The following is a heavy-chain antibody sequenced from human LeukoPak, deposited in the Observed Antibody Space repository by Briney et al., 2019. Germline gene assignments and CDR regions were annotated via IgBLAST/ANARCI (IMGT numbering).Heavy chain of an antibody. Sequence: GTLRLSCAASGFTFSSYGMSWVRQPPGEGLEWIGEMYHSGSTNYNPSLMSRVTISVDKSKNQFSLIMRSVTVADTAVYYCARGAVGATSPLDAFDIWGQGTMVTVSS. V-gene: IGHV4-4*02. CDR2: MYHSGST. D-gene: IGHD1-26*01. CDR3: ARGAVGATSPLDAFDI. CDR1: GFTFSSYGM. J-gene: IGHJ3*02.